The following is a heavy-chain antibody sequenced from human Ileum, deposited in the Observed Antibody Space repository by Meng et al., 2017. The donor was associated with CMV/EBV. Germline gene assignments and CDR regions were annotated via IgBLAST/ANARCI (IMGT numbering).Heavy chain of an antibody. CDR3: ARSGCSISGCHGGWFDP. V-gene: IGHV3-23*01. J-gene: IGHJ5*02. CDR2: MSAGSRAT. Sequence: GESLKISCVASGFTFSSHAMNWVRQGPGKGLELVSTMSAGSRATYYADSVRGRFTISRDNSKNTLYLELNSLRVEDTAVYSCARSGCSISGCHGGWFDPWGQGTLVTVSS. D-gene: IGHD2-2*01. CDR1: GFTFSSHA.